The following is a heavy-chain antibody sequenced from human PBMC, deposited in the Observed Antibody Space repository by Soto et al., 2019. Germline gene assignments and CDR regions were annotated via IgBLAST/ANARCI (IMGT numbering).Heavy chain of an antibody. V-gene: IGHV1-69*01. J-gene: IGHJ6*02. CDR3: AAELGFGKLSVV. D-gene: IGHD3-10*01. CDR1: GDTFKNCV. Sequence: QVQVVQSGVEVRRPGSPVKVSCKASGDTFKNCVISWVRQAPGQGLEWMGGIIPLFGTTDFAQRFQGRLTITTDESTTTAYMELSRLRSEDTATYYWAAELGFGKLSVVWGQGTTVIVSS. CDR2: IIPLFGTT.